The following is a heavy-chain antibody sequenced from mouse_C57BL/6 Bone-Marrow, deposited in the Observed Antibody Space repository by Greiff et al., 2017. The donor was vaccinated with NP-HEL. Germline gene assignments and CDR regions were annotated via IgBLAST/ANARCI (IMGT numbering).Heavy chain of an antibody. CDR1: GYTFTDYE. J-gene: IGHJ2*01. V-gene: IGHV1-15*01. CDR2: IDPETGGT. CDR3: TNGYYDYFGY. D-gene: IGHD2-3*01. Sequence: QVQLQQSGAELVRPGASVTLSCKASGYTFTDYEMHWVKQTPVHGLEWIGAIDPETGGTAYNQKFKGKAILTADKSSSTAYMELRSLTSEDSAVYYCTNGYYDYFGYWGQGTTLTVSS.